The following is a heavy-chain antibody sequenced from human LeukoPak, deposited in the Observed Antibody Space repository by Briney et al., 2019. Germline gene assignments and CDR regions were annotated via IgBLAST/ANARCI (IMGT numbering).Heavy chain of an antibody. V-gene: IGHV4-34*01. CDR1: GGSFSGYY. CDR2: INHSGST. CDR3: ARVARYDTLTGYLPQPYYFDY. J-gene: IGHJ4*02. D-gene: IGHD3-9*01. Sequence: PSETLSLTCAVYGGSFSGYYWSWIRQPPGKGLEWIGEINHSGSTNYNPSLKSRVTISVDTSKNQFSLKLSSVTAADTAVYYCARVARYDTLTGYLPQPYYFDYWGQGTLVTVSS.